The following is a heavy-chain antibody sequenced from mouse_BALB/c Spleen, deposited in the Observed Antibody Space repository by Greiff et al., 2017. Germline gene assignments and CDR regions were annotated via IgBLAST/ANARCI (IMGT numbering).Heavy chain of an antibody. D-gene: IGHD2-13*01. CDR3: TRSLGYCDMDD. Sequence: EVKLVESGGGLVQPGGSRKLSCAASGFTFSSYGMHWVRQTPEKGLEWVAYISSGSSTIYYADTLKGRSTISRDNPKNTLFLQMTSLRSEDTAMYCCTRSLGYCDMDDWGEGTSVTVSS. V-gene: IGHV5-17*02. CDR1: GFTFSSYG. J-gene: IGHJ4*01. CDR2: ISSGSSTI.